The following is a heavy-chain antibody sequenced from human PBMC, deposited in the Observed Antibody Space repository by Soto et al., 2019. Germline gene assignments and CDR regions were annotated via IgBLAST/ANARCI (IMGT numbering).Heavy chain of an antibody. CDR2: IYSSGTT. CDR1: GFILSNSY. Sequence: EVQLVESGGGLVQPGGSLRLSFVASGFILSNSYVSWVRQAPGKGLEWVSVIYSSGTTHYADAVEGRFSMFRDKSKNTLYLQMNRLIAGDTAVYYCARDKTVAHDAFDLWGQGTVVTVSS. V-gene: IGHV3-66*01. CDR3: ARDKTVAHDAFDL. D-gene: IGHD4-17*01. J-gene: IGHJ3*01.